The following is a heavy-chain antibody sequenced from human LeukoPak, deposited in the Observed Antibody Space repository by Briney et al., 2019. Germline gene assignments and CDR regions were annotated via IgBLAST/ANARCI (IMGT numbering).Heavy chain of an antibody. CDR2: ISYDGSNK. CDR3: ARAVAGTFGWFDP. V-gene: IGHV3-30*03. CDR1: GFTFSSYS. Sequence: PGGSLRLSCAASGFTFSSYSMNWVRQAPGKGLEWVAVISYDGSNKYYADSVKGRFTISRDNSKNTLYLQMNSLRAEDTAVYYCARAVAGTFGWFDPWGQGTLVTVSS. J-gene: IGHJ5*02. D-gene: IGHD6-13*01.